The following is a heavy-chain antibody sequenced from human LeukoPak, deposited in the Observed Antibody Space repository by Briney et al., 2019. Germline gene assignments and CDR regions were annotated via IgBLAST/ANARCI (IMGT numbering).Heavy chain of an antibody. CDR2: TSSSDSGK. CDR3: ARGYCSSISCNWLDP. J-gene: IGHJ5*02. D-gene: IGHD2-2*01. V-gene: IGHV3-23*01. CDR1: GFTLSSYA. Sequence: GGSLRLSCVVSGFTLSSYAMSWVRQAPGKGLEWVAATSSSDSGKYHADSVKGRFTISRDNSKNTLYLQMNSLRAEDTAVYYCARGYCSSISCNWLDPWGQGTLVTVSS.